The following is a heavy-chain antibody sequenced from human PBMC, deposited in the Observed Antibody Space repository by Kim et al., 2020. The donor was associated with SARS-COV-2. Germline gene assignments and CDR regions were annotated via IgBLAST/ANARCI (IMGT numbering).Heavy chain of an antibody. Sequence: GESLKISCKGSGYSFTSYWISWVRQMPGKGLEWMGRIDPSDSYTNYSPSFQGHVTISADKSISTAYLQWSSLKASDTAMYYCARRAIAMVTYYYYGMDVWGQGTTVTVSS. D-gene: IGHD5-18*01. V-gene: IGHV5-10-1*01. CDR1: GYSFTSYW. J-gene: IGHJ6*02. CDR3: ARRAIAMVTYYYYGMDV. CDR2: IDPSDSYT.